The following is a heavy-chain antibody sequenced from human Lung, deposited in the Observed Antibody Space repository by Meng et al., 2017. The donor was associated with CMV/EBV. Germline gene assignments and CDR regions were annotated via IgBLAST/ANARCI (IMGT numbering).Heavy chain of an antibody. CDR2: ISSSGSTI. J-gene: IGHJ4*02. CDR3: ARERGRDGYNSGWGKAY. Sequence: SXAASGFTFSSYEMNWVRQAPGKGLEWVSYISSSGSTIYYADSVKGRFTISRDNAKNSLYLQMNSLRAEDTAVYYCARERGRDGYNSGWGKAYWGQGTLVTVSS. V-gene: IGHV3-48*03. CDR1: GFTFSSYE. D-gene: IGHD5-24*01.